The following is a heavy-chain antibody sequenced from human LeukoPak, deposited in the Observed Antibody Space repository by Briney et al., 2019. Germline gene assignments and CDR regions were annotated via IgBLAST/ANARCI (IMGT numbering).Heavy chain of an antibody. CDR2: ISSSSSYT. CDR3: ARVEVRGDNWFDP. V-gene: IGHV3-11*06. Sequence: GGSLRLSCAASGFTFSDYYMSWIRQPPGKGLEWVSYISSSSSYTNYADSVKGRFTISRDNAKNSLYLQMNSLRAEDTAVYYCARVEVRGDNWFDPWGQGTLVTVSS. D-gene: IGHD3-10*01. J-gene: IGHJ5*02. CDR1: GFTFSDYY.